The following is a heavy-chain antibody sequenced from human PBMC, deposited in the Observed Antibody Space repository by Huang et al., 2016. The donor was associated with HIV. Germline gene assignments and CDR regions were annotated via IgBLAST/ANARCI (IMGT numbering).Heavy chain of an antibody. CDR3: ATSTPDVGAGVLRSAFDI. CDR2: FDPEEGET. Sequence: VSGYTVSELSLHWVRQAPEKGLEWMGGFDPEEGETIYAQRLQGRVTMTEYTSTDTAYMELSSLRPEDTAVYYCATSTPDVGAGVLRSAFDIWGQGTMVTVSS. J-gene: IGHJ3*02. V-gene: IGHV1-24*01. CDR1: GYTVSELS. D-gene: IGHD2-15*01.